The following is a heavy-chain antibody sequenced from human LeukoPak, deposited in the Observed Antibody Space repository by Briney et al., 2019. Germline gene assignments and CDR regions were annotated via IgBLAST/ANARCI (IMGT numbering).Heavy chain of an antibody. Sequence: GTSVKVSCKASGGTFSSYAISWVRQAPGQGLEWMGRIIPILGIANYAQKFQGRVTITADKSTSTAYMELSSLRSEDTAVYYCARLSDYGDFDYWGQGTLATVSS. D-gene: IGHD4-17*01. J-gene: IGHJ4*02. V-gene: IGHV1-69*04. CDR2: IIPILGIA. CDR1: GGTFSSYA. CDR3: ARLSDYGDFDY.